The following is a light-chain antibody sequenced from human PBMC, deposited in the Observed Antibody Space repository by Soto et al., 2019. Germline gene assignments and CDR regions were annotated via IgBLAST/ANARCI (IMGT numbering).Light chain of an antibody. CDR2: GAS. V-gene: IGKV3-11*01. CDR1: QSVSSY. Sequence: EIVLTQSPATLSLSPGERATLSCRASQSVSSYLAWYQHKPGQPPRLLIYGASNRATGIPARFSGSGSGTDFTLTISRLEPEDFAVYYCQQRGSWRTFGQGTKLEIK. CDR3: QQRGSWRT. J-gene: IGKJ2*01.